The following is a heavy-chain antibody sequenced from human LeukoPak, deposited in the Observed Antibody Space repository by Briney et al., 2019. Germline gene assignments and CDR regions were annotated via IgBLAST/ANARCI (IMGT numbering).Heavy chain of an antibody. CDR2: ITNGSTSM. Sequence: GGSLRLSCVASGFKFNDYSMIWVRQAPGKGLEWVSSITNGSTSMYYADSAKGRFTISRDNARNSLYLQMTSLRGEDTAVYYCARGGSNYWGQGTLVTVSS. D-gene: IGHD2-8*01. V-gene: IGHV3-21*01. CDR3: ARGGSNY. CDR1: GFKFNDYS. J-gene: IGHJ4*02.